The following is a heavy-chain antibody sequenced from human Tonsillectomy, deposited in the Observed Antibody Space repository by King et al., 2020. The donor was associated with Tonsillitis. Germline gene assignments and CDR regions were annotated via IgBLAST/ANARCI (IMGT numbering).Heavy chain of an antibody. CDR3: AKHEAPFVVVIATDS. D-gene: IGHD2-21*01. Sequence: VQLVESGGGVVQPGRSLRLSCAASGFPFSSYGMHWVRQAPGKGLEWVAVISYDGSNKYYADSVKGRFTISRENSKNTLYLQMNSLRAEDTAVYYCAKHEAPFVVVIATDSWGQGTLVTVSS. CDR1: GFPFSSYG. CDR2: ISYDGSNK. V-gene: IGHV3-30*18. J-gene: IGHJ5*01.